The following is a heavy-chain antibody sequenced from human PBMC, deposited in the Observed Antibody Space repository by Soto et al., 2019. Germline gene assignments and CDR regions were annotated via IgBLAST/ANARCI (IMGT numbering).Heavy chain of an antibody. D-gene: IGHD2-21*02. V-gene: IGHV4-34*01. J-gene: IGHJ5*02. CDR2: INHSGST. CDR1: GGSFSGYY. CDR3: ARGTAWVPDNWFDP. Sequence: QVQLQQWGAGLLKPSETLSLTCAVYGGSFSGYYWSWIRQPPGKGLEWIGEINHSGSTNYNPSLKSRVTISVDTSKNQFALKLSSVPAADTAVYYCARGTAWVPDNWFDPWGQGTLVTVSS.